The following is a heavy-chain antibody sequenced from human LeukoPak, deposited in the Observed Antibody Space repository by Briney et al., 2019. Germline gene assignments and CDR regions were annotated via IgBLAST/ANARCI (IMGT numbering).Heavy chain of an antibody. J-gene: IGHJ4*02. Sequence: SVKVSCKASGGTFSSYAISWVRQAPGQGLEWMGRIIPILGIANYAQKFQGRVTITADKSTSTAYMELSSLRSEGTAVYYCARESNLGGVFDYWGQGTLVTVSS. D-gene: IGHD3-16*01. CDR2: IIPILGIA. CDR1: GGTFSSYA. CDR3: ARESNLGGVFDY. V-gene: IGHV1-69*04.